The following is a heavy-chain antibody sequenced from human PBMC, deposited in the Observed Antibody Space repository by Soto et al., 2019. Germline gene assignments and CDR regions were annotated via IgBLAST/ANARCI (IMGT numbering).Heavy chain of an antibody. V-gene: IGHV5-51*01. CDR3: ARHKGDHGMDV. D-gene: IGHD3-10*01. CDR2: IYPDDSET. Sequence: GESLKISCKGSGYSFSNNWIGWVRQMPGKGLEWMGIIYPDDSETRYSPSFQGQVTISADKSNNTAYLQWSSLKASDTAMYYCARHKGDHGMDVWGQGTTVTVSS. CDR1: GYSFSNNW. J-gene: IGHJ6*02.